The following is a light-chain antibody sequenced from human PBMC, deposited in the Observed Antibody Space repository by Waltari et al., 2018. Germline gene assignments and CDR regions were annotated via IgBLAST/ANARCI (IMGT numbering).Light chain of an antibody. CDR2: AAS. V-gene: IGKV1-39*01. J-gene: IGKJ1*01. CDR1: QRISSN. Sequence: DIQTIQSPSSLPAYVGDRVTIPRRASQRISSNLNWYQQKTAKAPNHLIYAASSMQSGVPSRFSGSGSGTDFTLTISSLQHEDFATYYCRQSYSTPRTFGQGTKVEIK. CDR3: RQSYSTPRT.